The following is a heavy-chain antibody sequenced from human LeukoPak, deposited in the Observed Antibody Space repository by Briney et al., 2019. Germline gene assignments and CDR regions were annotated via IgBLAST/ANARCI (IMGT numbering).Heavy chain of an antibody. CDR3: GSATGDDYYYYMDV. D-gene: IGHD7-27*01. V-gene: IGHV4-39*01. CDR1: GGSISSSSYY. CDR2: IYYSGST. Sequence: SETLSLTCTVSGGSISSSSYYWGWIRQPPGKGLEWIGSIYYSGSTYYNPSLKSRVTISVDTSKNQFSLQLSSVTAADTALYYCGSATGDDYYYYMDVWGKGTTVTVSS. J-gene: IGHJ6*03.